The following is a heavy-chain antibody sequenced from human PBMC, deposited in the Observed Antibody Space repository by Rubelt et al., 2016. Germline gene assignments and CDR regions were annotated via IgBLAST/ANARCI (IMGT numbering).Heavy chain of an antibody. CDR2: INAGNGNT. CDR3: ATGYSSGWYVAY. D-gene: IGHD6-19*01. CDR1: GYSFTTYS. Sequence: QVQLVQSGAEVKKPGASVKVSCKAAGYSFTTYSIHWVRQAPGQRLEWMGWINAGNGNTKYSQKFKGRVTITRETSASKAYMELSSLRSEDTAIYYCATGYSSGWYVAYWGQGTLVTVSS. J-gene: IGHJ4*02. V-gene: IGHV1-3*01.